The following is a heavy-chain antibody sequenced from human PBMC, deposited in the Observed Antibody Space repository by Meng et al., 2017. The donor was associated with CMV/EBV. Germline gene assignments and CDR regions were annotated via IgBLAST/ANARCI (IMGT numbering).Heavy chain of an antibody. CDR2: INHSRST. Sequence: AETLSLTCVVYGGSFSGYYWSWIRQHPGKGLEGIGEINHSRSTNYNQSLKGRVTILVDTSMKQFSLKWNSVTAADTAVYFCARTRIVSPGSFDYWGQGTLVTVSS. D-gene: IGHD3-22*01. CDR1: GGSFSGYY. CDR3: ARTRIVSPGSFDY. V-gene: IGHV4-34*01. J-gene: IGHJ4*02.